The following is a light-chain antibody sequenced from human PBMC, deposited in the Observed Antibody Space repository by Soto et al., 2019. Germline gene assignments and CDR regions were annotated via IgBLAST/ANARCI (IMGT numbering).Light chain of an antibody. V-gene: IGKV1-39*01. Sequence: DIKVTQSPTSLSASEGDRVTITCRASQNINNYLSWYQHRPGKAPKLLIYAASYLQSAVPSRFSGSGSGTDFSLTISGLQPEDFATSYCQQTYCTPVFTFGPGTKVDVK. CDR3: QQTYCTPVFT. CDR2: AAS. J-gene: IGKJ3*01. CDR1: QNINNY.